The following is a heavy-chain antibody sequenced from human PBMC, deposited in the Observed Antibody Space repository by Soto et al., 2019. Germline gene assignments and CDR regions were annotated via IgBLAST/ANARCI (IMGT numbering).Heavy chain of an antibody. V-gene: IGHV3-30*18. CDR3: AKGLRRGELSSPSTDFDY. CDR1: GFTFSSYG. CDR2: ISYDGSNK. Sequence: PGGSLRLSCAASGFTFSSYGMHWVRQAPGKGLEWVAVISYDGSNKYYADSVKGRFTISRDNSKNTLYLQMNSLRAEDTAVYYCAKGLRRGELSSPSTDFDYWGQGTLVTVSS. J-gene: IGHJ4*02. D-gene: IGHD3-16*02.